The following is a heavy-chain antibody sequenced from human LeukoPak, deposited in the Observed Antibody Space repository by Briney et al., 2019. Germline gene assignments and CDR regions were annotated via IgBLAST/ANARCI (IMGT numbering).Heavy chain of an antibody. Sequence: KPSETLSLTCTVSGGSISSYYWGWIRQPPGKGLEWIGSIYHSGSTYYNPPLKSRVTISVDTSKNQFSLKLSSVTAADTAVYYCARDPRGAVAGFDYWGQGTLVTVSS. J-gene: IGHJ4*02. V-gene: IGHV4-38-2*02. D-gene: IGHD6-19*01. CDR3: ARDPRGAVAGFDY. CDR1: GGSISSYY. CDR2: IYHSGST.